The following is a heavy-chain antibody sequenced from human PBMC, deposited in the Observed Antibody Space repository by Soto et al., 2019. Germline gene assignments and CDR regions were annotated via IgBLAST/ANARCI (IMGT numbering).Heavy chain of an antibody. CDR2: IYYSGTT. Sequence: QVQLQESGPGLVKPSDTLSPTCAVSGYSISSSNWWGWIRQPPGKGLEWIGYIYYSGTTYYNPSLKSRVTMSVYTSKNQFSLKLTSVTAVDTAVYYCARREIQGPIDYWGQGTLVTVSS. CDR3: ARREIQGPIDY. CDR1: GYSISSSNW. J-gene: IGHJ4*02. V-gene: IGHV4-28*01. D-gene: IGHD1-26*01.